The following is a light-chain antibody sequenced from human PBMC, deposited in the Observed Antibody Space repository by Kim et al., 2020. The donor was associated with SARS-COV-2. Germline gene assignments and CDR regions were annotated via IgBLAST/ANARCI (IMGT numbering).Light chain of an antibody. CDR1: QSVSSY. J-gene: IGKJ2*03. Sequence: SLSPGESATLSCRASQSVSSYLAWYQQKPGQAPRLLIYDASNMATGIPARFSGSGSGTDFTLTISSLEPEDFAVYYCQQRSNWPYSFGQGTKLEI. CDR3: QQRSNWPYS. V-gene: IGKV3-11*01. CDR2: DAS.